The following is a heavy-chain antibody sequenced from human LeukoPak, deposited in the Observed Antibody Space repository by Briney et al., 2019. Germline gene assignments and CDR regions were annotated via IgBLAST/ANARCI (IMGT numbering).Heavy chain of an antibody. CDR2: IYPGDSDT. Sequence: GASLKISCKASGYTFTNYWIGWGRPLPGEGLEWIGTIYPGDSDTRYSPSFQGQVTISADKSISTAYLQWSSLRASDTAIYYCARRPASVGGGFDPWGQGTLVTVSS. CDR1: GYTFTNYW. D-gene: IGHD6-13*01. CDR3: ARRPASVGGGFDP. V-gene: IGHV5-51*01. J-gene: IGHJ5*02.